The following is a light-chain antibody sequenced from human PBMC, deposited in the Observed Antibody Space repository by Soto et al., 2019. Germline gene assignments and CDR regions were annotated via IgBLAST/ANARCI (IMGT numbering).Light chain of an antibody. CDR2: DGS. V-gene: IGKV3-11*01. CDR3: QQRTRRPMT. CDR1: ENLHSF. Sequence: IVLTQSPAVLALSPGERVTLSCRASENLHSFLNWYQQRPGQAPRPLIYDGSKRAAGVPDRISGDGSGTDYTLTISSLEPEDFAVYYCQQRTRRPMTFGQGTRLEIK. J-gene: IGKJ5*01.